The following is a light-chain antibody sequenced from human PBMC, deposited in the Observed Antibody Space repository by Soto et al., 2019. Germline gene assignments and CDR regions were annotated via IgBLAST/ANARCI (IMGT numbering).Light chain of an antibody. V-gene: IGLV1-47*02. CDR3: AVWDDSVRGYV. CDR2: SNH. Sequence: VVTQPPSASGTAGQRVTISCSGTSSNIGRNSVYWYQQLPGTAPKLLIYSNHQRPSGVPDRFSGSKSGTSASLAISGLRSEDEADYYCAVWDDSVRGYVFATGTKVTVL. J-gene: IGLJ1*01. CDR1: SSNIGRNS.